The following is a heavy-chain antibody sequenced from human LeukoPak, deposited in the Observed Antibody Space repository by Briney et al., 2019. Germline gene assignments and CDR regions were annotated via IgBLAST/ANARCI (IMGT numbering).Heavy chain of an antibody. J-gene: IGHJ4*02. Sequence: PSGTLSLTCAVSGGSISSSNWWSWVRQPPGKGLEWIGEIYHSGSTNYNPSLKSRVTISVDKSKNQFSLKLSSVTAADTAVYYCAGRGKKDSSGYSGLSYWGQGTLVTVSS. CDR3: AGRGKKDSSGYSGLSY. CDR2: IYHSGST. D-gene: IGHD3-22*01. CDR1: GGSISSSNW. V-gene: IGHV4-4*02.